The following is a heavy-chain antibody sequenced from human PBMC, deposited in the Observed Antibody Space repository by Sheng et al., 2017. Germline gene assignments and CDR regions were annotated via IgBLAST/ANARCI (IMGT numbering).Heavy chain of an antibody. CDR3: AKDLNNGWKVLAS. D-gene: IGHD6-19*01. Sequence: EVQLVESGGGLVQPGGSLRLSCAASGFTFSTYAMNWVRQAPGKGLEWVSVIGGSDIGTYYADSVKGRFTISRDNSKNTLYLQMNSLRVEDTAIYYCAKDLNNGWKVLASWGQGTLVTVSS. V-gene: IGHV3-23*04. CDR1: GFTFSTYA. J-gene: IGHJ4*02. CDR2: IGGSDIGT.